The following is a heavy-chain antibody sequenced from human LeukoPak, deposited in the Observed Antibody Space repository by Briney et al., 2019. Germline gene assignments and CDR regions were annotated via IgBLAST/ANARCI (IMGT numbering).Heavy chain of an antibody. J-gene: IGHJ4*02. CDR1: GGSISSGGYY. CDR2: IYYSGST. CDR3: AREYYYDSSGYYLIDY. D-gene: IGHD3-22*01. Sequence: SETLSLTCTVSGGSISSGGYYWSWIRQHPGKGLEWIGYIYYSGSTYYNPSLKSRVTISVDTSKNQFSLKLSSVTAADTAVYYCAREYYYDSSGYYLIDYWGQGTLVTVSS. V-gene: IGHV4-31*03.